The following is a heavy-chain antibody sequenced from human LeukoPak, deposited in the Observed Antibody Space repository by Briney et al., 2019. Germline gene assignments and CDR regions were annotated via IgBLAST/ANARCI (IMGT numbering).Heavy chain of an antibody. Sequence: GRSLRLSCAASGFTFSSYAMHWVRQAPGKGLEWVAVISYDGSNKYYADSVKGRFTISRDNSKNTLYLQMNSLRAEDTGVYYCARSLDNWNCDGETYWGQGTLVTVSS. CDR3: ARSLDNWNCDGETY. J-gene: IGHJ4*02. V-gene: IGHV3-30*01. CDR1: GFTFSSYA. D-gene: IGHD1-7*01. CDR2: ISYDGSNK.